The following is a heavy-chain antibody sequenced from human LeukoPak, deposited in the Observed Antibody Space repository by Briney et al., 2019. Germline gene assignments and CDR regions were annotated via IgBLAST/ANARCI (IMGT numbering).Heavy chain of an antibody. CDR1: GLTFSSYG. V-gene: IGHV3-30*02. J-gene: IGHJ6*03. CDR3: AKDLYYYMDV. Sequence: GGSLRLSCAASGLTFSSYGMHWVRQAPGKGLEWVAFIRYDGSNKYYADSVKGRITISRDNSKNTLYLQMNSLRAEDTAVYYCAKDLYYYMDVWGKGTTVTVSS. CDR2: IRYDGSNK.